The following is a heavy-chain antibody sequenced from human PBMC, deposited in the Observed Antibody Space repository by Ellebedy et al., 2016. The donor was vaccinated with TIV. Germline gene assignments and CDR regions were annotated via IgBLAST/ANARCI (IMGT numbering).Heavy chain of an antibody. V-gene: IGHV4-39*07. J-gene: IGHJ4*02. CDR2: IYYRGRT. Sequence: MPSETLSLTCRVSGDSISTNTYYWAWIRQPPGKGLEWLGNIYYRGRTYYNTSLKSRVTISIDTSKNQFSLKVTSVTAADTAVYYCARVGYCTGGSCSEIDYWGQGILVIVSS. CDR3: ARVGYCTGGSCSEIDY. CDR1: GDSISTNTYY. D-gene: IGHD2-15*01.